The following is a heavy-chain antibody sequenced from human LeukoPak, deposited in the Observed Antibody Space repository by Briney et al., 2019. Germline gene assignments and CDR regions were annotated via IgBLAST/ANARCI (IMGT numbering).Heavy chain of an antibody. J-gene: IGHJ6*03. CDR2: IYPGDSDT. D-gene: IGHD2-2*01. CDR3: ARVGYCSSTSCLYYYYMDV. Sequence: GESLKISCKGSGYSFTSYWIGWVRQMPGKGLEWMGIIYPGDSDTRYSPSFQGQVTISADKSISTAYLQWSSLKASDTAMYYCARVGYCSSTSCLYYYYMDVWGKGTTVTISS. CDR1: GYSFTSYW. V-gene: IGHV5-51*01.